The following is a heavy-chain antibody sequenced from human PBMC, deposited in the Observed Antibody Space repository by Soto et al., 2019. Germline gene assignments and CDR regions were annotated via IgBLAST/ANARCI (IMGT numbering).Heavy chain of an antibody. CDR2: INPSGGST. Sequence: DKVACRAPVYPFTSYYMHGVRQAPGQGLEWMGIINPSGGSTSYAQKFQGRVTMTRDTSTSTVYMEMSSLRSEDTAVYYCARASMAAAGRDYYYYYGMDVWRQGSTV. CDR1: VYPFTSYY. V-gene: IGHV1-46*01. CDR3: ARASMAAAGRDYYYYYGMDV. J-gene: IGHJ6*02. D-gene: IGHD6-13*01.